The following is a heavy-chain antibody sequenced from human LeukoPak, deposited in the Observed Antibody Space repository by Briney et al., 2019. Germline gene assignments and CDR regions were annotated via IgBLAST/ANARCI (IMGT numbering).Heavy chain of an antibody. Sequence: GGSLRLSCAASGFTFSNYSMNWVRQAPGKGLEWVSSISSNSKYIYYADSVKGRFTISRDNPKNTLYLQMNSLRAEDTAVYYCATDSVPEFWGQGILVTVSS. CDR3: ATDSVPEF. D-gene: IGHD3-10*01. J-gene: IGHJ4*02. V-gene: IGHV3-21*01. CDR2: ISSNSKYI. CDR1: GFTFSNYS.